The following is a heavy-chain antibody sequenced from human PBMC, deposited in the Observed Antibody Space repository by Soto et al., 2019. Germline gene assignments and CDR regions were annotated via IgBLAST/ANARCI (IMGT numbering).Heavy chain of an antibody. J-gene: IGHJ6*03. V-gene: IGHV4-34*01. CDR1: GGSFSGYY. Sequence: SETLSLTCAVYGGSFSGYYWSWIRQPPGKGLEWIGEINHSGSTNYNPSLKSRVTISVDTSKNQFSLKLSSVTAADTAVYYCSRGRGNSSSYYYYYYYMDVWGKGTTVTVSS. D-gene: IGHD2-2*01. CDR2: INHSGST. CDR3: SRGRGNSSSYYYYYYYMDV.